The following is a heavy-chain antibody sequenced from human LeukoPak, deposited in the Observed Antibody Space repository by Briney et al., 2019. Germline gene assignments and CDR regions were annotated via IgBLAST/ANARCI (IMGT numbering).Heavy chain of an antibody. J-gene: IGHJ6*03. Sequence: SETLSLTCTVSGGSISSGSYYWSWIRQPAGKGLEWIGRIYTSGSTNYNPSLKSRVTMSVDTSKNQFSLKLSSATAADTAVYYCAGLGGYYYYYMDVWGKGTTVTISS. CDR1: GGSISSGSYY. V-gene: IGHV4-61*02. CDR3: AGLGGYYYYYMDV. D-gene: IGHD3-16*01. CDR2: IYTSGST.